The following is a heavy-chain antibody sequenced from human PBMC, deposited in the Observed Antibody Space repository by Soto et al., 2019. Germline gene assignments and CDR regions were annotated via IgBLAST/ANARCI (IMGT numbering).Heavy chain of an antibody. CDR3: ASDFWSDNY. J-gene: IGHJ4*02. Sequence: QVQLVASGGGVVQPGRSLRLSCAASGFTFSSYGMHWVRQAPGKGLEWVAVISYDGSNKYYADSVKGRFTISRDNSKNTLYLQMNSLRAEDTAVYYCASDFWSDNYWGQGTLVTVSS. D-gene: IGHD3-3*01. CDR1: GFTFSSYG. V-gene: IGHV3-30*03. CDR2: ISYDGSNK.